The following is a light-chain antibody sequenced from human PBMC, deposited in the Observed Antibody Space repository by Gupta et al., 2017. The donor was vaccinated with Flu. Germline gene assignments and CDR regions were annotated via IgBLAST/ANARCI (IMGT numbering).Light chain of an antibody. CDR2: RND. J-gene: IGLJ2*01. CDR3: ATLDDSLNGVV. Sequence: QSVLTQPPSASGTPGPRVTISCSGLSSNLGDNAVHWFQGVPGTAPSLLIYRNDQRPSGGSDRFAGSRSGTSASLAISGLQAEDEADYYCATLDDSLNGVVFGGGTKLTVL. V-gene: IGLV1-44*01. CDR1: SSNLGDNA.